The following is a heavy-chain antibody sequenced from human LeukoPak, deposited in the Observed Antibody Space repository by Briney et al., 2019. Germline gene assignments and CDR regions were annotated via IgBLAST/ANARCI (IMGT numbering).Heavy chain of an antibody. CDR2: IYHSGST. Sequence: PSGTLSLTCAVSGGSISSSNWWSWVRRPPGKGLEWIGEIYHSGSTNYNPSVKSRVTISVDTSKNQFSLKVSSVTAADTAVYYCARSSGSFDSWGQGTLVTVSS. J-gene: IGHJ4*02. V-gene: IGHV4-4*02. CDR1: GGSISSSNW. CDR3: ARSSGSFDS. D-gene: IGHD1-26*01.